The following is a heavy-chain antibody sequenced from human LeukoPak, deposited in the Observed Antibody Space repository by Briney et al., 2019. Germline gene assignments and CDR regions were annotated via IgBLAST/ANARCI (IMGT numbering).Heavy chain of an antibody. Sequence: GGSLRLSCTASGFTFSDYLMTWVRQAPGKGPEWVANIKQDGSQRYYVDSVRGRFTISRDNAKNSLFLQMNGLRAEDTAVYYCARRGGSSSRRSPIDYWGQGTLVTVSS. D-gene: IGHD6-6*01. J-gene: IGHJ4*02. CDR2: IKQDGSQR. CDR3: ARRGGSSSRRSPIDY. V-gene: IGHV3-7*01. CDR1: GFTFSDYL.